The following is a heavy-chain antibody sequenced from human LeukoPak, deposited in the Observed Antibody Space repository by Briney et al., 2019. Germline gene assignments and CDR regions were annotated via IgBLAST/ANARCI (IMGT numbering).Heavy chain of an antibody. D-gene: IGHD1-1*01. CDR3: ARDNPERPFDY. V-gene: IGHV1-46*01. CDR2: INPSGGST. J-gene: IGHJ4*02. Sequence: ASVEVSCKASGYTFTSYYMHWVRQAPGQGLEWMGIINPSGGSTSYAQKFQGRVTMTRDTSTSTVYMELSSLRSEDTAVYYCARDNPERPFDYWGQGTLVTVSS. CDR1: GYTFTSYY.